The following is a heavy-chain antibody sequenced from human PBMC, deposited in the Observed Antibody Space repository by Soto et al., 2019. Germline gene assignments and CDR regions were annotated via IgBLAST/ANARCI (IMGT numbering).Heavy chain of an antibody. Sequence: QTGGSLRLSCAASGFTFSRFWMHWVRRAPGKGLVWVSRITGDGAITTYADSVRGRFTISRDNAKSTVYLQMDSLRAEDTAVYYCATLNSFGSDYWGQGTPVTVS. D-gene: IGHD5-18*01. J-gene: IGHJ4*02. CDR1: GFTFSRFW. CDR2: ITGDGAIT. CDR3: ATLNSFGSDY. V-gene: IGHV3-74*01.